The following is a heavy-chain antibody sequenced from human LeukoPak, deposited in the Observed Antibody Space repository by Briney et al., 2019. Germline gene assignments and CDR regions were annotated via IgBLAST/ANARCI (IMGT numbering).Heavy chain of an antibody. CDR2: IYISGST. D-gene: IGHD3-22*01. CDR1: GGSINSGSYS. CDR3: ARADRSGYFGNVVAFDI. Sequence: SRTLSLTCTVSGGSINSGSYSWTWIRQPAGKELVGIGRIYISGSTNYTPSLKSRGIISVDTTNNSSSLKLSSVTAADTAVYYCARADRSGYFGNVVAFDIWGQGTMVTVSS. V-gene: IGHV4-61*02. J-gene: IGHJ3*02.